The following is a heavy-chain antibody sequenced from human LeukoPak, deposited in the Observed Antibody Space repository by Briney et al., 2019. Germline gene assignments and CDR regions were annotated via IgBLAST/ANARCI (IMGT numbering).Heavy chain of an antibody. D-gene: IGHD3-22*01. CDR2: IYTGGST. V-gene: IGHV3-66*01. J-gene: IGHJ4*02. Sequence: GGSLRLSCAASGFTFSSYAMSWVRHAPGRGLEWVSAIYTGGSTYYAGSVKGRFTISRDNSKNTLYLQMNSLRAEDTAVYYCARNLYYYDSSGYYYYWGQGTLVTVSS. CDR3: ARNLYYYDSSGYYYY. CDR1: GFTFSSYA.